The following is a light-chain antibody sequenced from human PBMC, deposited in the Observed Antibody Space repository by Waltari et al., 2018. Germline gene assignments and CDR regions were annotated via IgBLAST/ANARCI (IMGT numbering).Light chain of an antibody. CDR2: AAS. Sequence: IQLPQSPSSLSASVGDRVTITCRASQDSRDFLAWHQQKPGRGPKLLISAASNLQSGVPARYSGRGSGTDYTDTISSLQPEDFATYGCQLLNSDQGTFGEGTKVEMK. CDR1: QDSRDF. CDR3: QLLNSDQGT. V-gene: IGKV1-9*01. J-gene: IGKJ1*01.